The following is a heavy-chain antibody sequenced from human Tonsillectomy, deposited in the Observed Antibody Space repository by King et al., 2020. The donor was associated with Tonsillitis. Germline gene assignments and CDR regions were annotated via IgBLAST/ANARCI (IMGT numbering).Heavy chain of an antibody. CDR1: GYTFTSYY. D-gene: IGHD3-22*01. CDR2: INPSGGST. V-gene: IGHV1-46*01. CDR3: ATEADYYDSSGYYAVDY. J-gene: IGHJ4*02. Sequence: VQLVESGAEVKKPGVSVKVSCKASGYTFTSYYMHWVRQAPGQGLEWMGIINPSGGSTSYAQKFQGRVTMTRDTSTSTVYMELSSLRSEDTAVYYCATEADYYDSSGYYAVDYWGQGTLVTVSS.